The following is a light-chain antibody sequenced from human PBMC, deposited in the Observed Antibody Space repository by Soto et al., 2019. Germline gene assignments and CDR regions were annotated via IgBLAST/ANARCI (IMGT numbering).Light chain of an antibody. J-gene: IGKJ4*01. Sequence: EIVLTQSPGTLSLSPGERATLSCRASQSVSNTYLAWYQQKPGQAPRLLIYGASSRAPGIPDRFSGSGSGTDFTLTIRSLEPEDFAVYYCQQYGSSPPLTFGGGTKVDIK. CDR2: GAS. V-gene: IGKV3-20*01. CDR3: QQYGSSPPLT. CDR1: QSVSNTY.